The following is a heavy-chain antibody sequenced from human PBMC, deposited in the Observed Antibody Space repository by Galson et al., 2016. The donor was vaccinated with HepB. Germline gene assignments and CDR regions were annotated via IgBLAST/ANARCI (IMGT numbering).Heavy chain of an antibody. Sequence: SLRLSCAVSGFRFSRTGMHWVRQTPGKGLEWVAVISLDGSDKHYADSVKGRFTISRDNSKDTLFLQMNSLRPEDTAVYYCAKDPLWRDEDPKFLDYWGQGTLVIVAS. CDR1: GFRFSRTG. V-gene: IGHV3-30*18. J-gene: IGHJ4*02. CDR3: AKDPLWRDEDPKFLDY. CDR2: ISLDGSDK. D-gene: IGHD3-16*01.